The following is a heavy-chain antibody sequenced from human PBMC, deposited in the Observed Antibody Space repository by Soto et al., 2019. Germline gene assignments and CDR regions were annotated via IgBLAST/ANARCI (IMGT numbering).Heavy chain of an antibody. D-gene: IGHD3-9*01. V-gene: IGHV3-66*01. CDR2: IYSGGST. Sequence: EVQLVESGGGLVQPGGSLRLSCAASGFTVSSNYLSWVRQAPGKGLEWVSVIYSGGSTYYADSVKGRFTISRDNSKNTLYLQMNSLRAEDTAVSYCARDKIPDILTGYYDEYWGQGTLVTVSS. CDR1: GFTVSSNY. CDR3: ARDKIPDILTGYYDEY. J-gene: IGHJ4*02.